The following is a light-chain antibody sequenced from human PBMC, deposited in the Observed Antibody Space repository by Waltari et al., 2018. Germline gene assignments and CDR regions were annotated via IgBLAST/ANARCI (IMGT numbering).Light chain of an antibody. CDR1: KSVGRF. CDR2: DAS. Sequence: EIVLPQSPATLSLSPGERATLSCSASKSVGRFLAWYQQKPGQAPKLLIYDASNRATGIPDRFSASGSGTEFTLTLSSLDPEDFAVSFYQQRSTWPYSFGHGNRLKIK. J-gene: IGKJ2*03. CDR3: QQRSTWPYS. V-gene: IGKV3-11*01.